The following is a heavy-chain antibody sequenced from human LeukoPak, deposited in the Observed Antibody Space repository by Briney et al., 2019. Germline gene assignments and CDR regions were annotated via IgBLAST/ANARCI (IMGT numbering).Heavy chain of an antibody. Sequence: GRSLRLSCAASGFTFSSYGMHWVRQAPGKGLEWVAVISYDGSNKYYADSVKGRFTISRDNSKNTLYLQMNSLRAEDTAVYYCAKGRGQWLVYDYFDYWGQGTLVTVSS. V-gene: IGHV3-30*18. J-gene: IGHJ4*02. CDR1: GFTFSSYG. CDR2: ISYDGSNK. D-gene: IGHD6-19*01. CDR3: AKGRGQWLVYDYFDY.